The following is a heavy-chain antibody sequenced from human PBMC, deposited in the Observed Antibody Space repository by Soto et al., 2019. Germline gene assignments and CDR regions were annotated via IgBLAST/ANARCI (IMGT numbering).Heavy chain of an antibody. CDR3: ARGRADSAGSRLGRRMDV. J-gene: IGHJ6*02. CDR2: IFVTGAT. Sequence: QVQLQESGPGLVKPSETLSLICFVSGEAVGSGQSYWNWIRQAPGKGLEWIGHIFVTGATKYSASLKSRGTMSVDTSKSQISLNLTSVTAADSTTYFCARGRADSAGSRLGRRMDVWGQGTTVTVAS. D-gene: IGHD3-10*01. V-gene: IGHV4-61*01. CDR1: GEAVGSGQSY.